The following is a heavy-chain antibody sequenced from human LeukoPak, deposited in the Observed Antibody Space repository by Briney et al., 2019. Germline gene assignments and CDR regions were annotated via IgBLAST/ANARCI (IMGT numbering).Heavy chain of an antibody. CDR2: IYSSGST. CDR3: ARMYSGTYGGIDN. Sequence: SETLSLTCTVSGGSISSYYWSWIRQPAGEGLEWIRRIYSSGSTNYNPSLRSRVTLSVATSKNQFSLKLSSVTAADTAVYYCARMYSGTYGGIDNWGQGTLVTVSS. J-gene: IGHJ4*02. CDR1: GGSISSYY. V-gene: IGHV4-4*07. D-gene: IGHD1-26*01.